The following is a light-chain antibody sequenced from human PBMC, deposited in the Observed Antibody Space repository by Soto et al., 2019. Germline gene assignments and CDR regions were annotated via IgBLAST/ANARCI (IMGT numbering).Light chain of an antibody. V-gene: IGKV3-20*01. J-gene: IGKJ3*01. CDR3: QQSGA. CDR2: GAS. Sequence: EVVLTQSPGTLSLSPGERATLSCRASQNVISTYLAWYQQKPGQAPRLLLYGASSRATSIPDRFRGSGSGTDFTLTITRLEPEDFAVYYCQQSGAFGPGTREDLK. CDR1: QNVISTY.